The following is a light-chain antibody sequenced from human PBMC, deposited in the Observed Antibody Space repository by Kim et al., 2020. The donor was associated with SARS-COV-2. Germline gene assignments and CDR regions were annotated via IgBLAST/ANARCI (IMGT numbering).Light chain of an antibody. CDR2: ATS. V-gene: IGKV1-27*01. CDR1: QRTANY. CDR3: QNYYGVPIT. J-gene: IGKJ5*01. Sequence: DIQMTQSPSSLSAFVGDRVSITCRASQRTANYVAWYQQRPGTVPKLLIYATSTLQSGVPSRFRGTTSGTDFTLTINNLQPEDAATYFCQNYYGVPITFGQGTRLEIK.